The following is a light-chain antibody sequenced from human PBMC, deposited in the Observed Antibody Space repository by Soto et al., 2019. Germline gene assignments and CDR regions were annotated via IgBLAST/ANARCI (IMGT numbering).Light chain of an antibody. J-gene: IGKJ5*01. CDR3: QQRSNWPPIT. V-gene: IGKV3-11*01. CDR1: QSVSNK. Sequence: EIVLTQSPATQSLSPGERETLSYRHSQSVSNKLAWYQQKPGQAPRLLIYDASNRATGIPARFSGSGSGTDFTLTISSLEPEDFAVYYCQQRSNWPPITFGRGTRLEIK. CDR2: DAS.